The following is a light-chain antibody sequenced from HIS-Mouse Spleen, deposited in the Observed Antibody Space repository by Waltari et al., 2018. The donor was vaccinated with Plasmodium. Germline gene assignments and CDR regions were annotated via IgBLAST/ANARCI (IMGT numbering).Light chain of an antibody. CDR2: AAS. CDR1: QGISSY. Sequence: AIRMTQSPSSFSASAGDRVTITCRASQGISSYLAWYQHKPGKAPKLLIYAASTLQSGVVSRFSGSGSGTDDTLITSCMQSEDFATYYCQQYYSYTFTFGPGTKVEIK. J-gene: IGKJ3*01. CDR3: QQYYSYTFT. V-gene: IGKV1-8*01.